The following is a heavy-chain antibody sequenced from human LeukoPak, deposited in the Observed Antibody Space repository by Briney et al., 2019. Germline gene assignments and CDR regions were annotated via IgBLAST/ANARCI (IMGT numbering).Heavy chain of an antibody. D-gene: IGHD6-19*01. Sequence: ASVTVSFKVSVYTPTEIYMHWVRQAPGKGLEWMGGFDTEDGETIYAQKFQGRVTMTEDTSTDTAYMEVSSLRSEDTAVYYCTTTKETGGWWGGHYFDYWGQGTLVTVSS. J-gene: IGHJ4*02. CDR3: TTTKETGGWWGGHYFDY. CDR2: FDTEDGET. V-gene: IGHV1-24*01. CDR1: VYTPTEIY.